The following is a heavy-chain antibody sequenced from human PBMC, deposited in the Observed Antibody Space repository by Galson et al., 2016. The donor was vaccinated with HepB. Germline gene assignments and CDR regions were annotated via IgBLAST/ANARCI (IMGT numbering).Heavy chain of an antibody. Sequence: SLRLSCAASGFTFSRYSMNWVRQAPEKGLEWVSYISSRSSTIYYADSVKGRFTISRDNAKNSLYLQMNSLRDEDTAVYYCARDYGDCSRTSCYFFDYWGQGTLVTVSS. CDR2: ISSRSSTI. CDR3: ARDYGDCSRTSCYFFDY. D-gene: IGHD2-2*01. CDR1: GFTFSRYS. V-gene: IGHV3-48*02. J-gene: IGHJ4*02.